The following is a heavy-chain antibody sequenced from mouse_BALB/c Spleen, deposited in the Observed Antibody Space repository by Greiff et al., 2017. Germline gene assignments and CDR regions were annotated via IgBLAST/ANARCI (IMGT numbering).Heavy chain of an antibody. CDR2: IDPANGNT. CDR1: GFNIKDTY. D-gene: IGHD1-1*02. J-gene: IGHJ3*01. CDR3: AREGYSGDWFDY. V-gene: IGHV14-3*02. Sequence: EVKLQESGAELVKPGASVKLSCTASGFNIKDTYMHWVKQRPEQGLEWIGRIDPANGNTKYDPKFQGKATITADTSSNTAYLQLSSLTSEDTAVYYCAREGYSGDWFDYWGQGTLVTVSA.